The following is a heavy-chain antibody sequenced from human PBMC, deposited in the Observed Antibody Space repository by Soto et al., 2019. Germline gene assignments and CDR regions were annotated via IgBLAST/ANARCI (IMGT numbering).Heavy chain of an antibody. CDR1: GYTFTSYG. V-gene: IGHV1-18*01. CDR2: SSGYNGNT. CDR3: ATASGGGDGLNQGYYYFGMDV. Sequence: QVQLVQSGAEVKKPGASVTVSCKASGYTFTSYGISWVRQATGHGLAWMGWSSGYNGNTNYAQKFQGRVTMTTDTSKSKAYMELRSQRSDDTAVYYCATASGGGDGLNQGYYYFGMDVWGQGTTVTVSS. J-gene: IGHJ6*02. D-gene: IGHD2-21*02.